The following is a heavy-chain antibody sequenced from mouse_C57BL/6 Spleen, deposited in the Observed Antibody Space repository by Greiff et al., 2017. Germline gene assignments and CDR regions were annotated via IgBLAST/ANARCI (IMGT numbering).Heavy chain of an antibody. CDR1: GYTFTSYT. CDR2: INPCSGYT. D-gene: IGHD1-1*01. Sequence: VQLQQSGAELARPGASVKMSCKASGYTFTSYTMHWVKQRPGQGLEWIGYINPCSGYTKYNQKFKDKATLTADKSSSTAYMQLSSLTYEDSAVYYCARWSYITAVVAVDYWGQGTTLTVSS. V-gene: IGHV1-4*01. J-gene: IGHJ2*01. CDR3: ARWSYITAVVAVDY.